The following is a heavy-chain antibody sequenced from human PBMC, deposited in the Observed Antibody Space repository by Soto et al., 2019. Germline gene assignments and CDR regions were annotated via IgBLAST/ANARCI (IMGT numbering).Heavy chain of an antibody. J-gene: IGHJ5*02. Sequence: SETLSLTCTVSGGSISSYYWSWIRQPPGKGLEWIGYIYYSGSTNYNPSLKSRVTISVDTSKNQFSLKLSSATAADTAVYYCARGYDILTGYYHWFDPWGQGTRVTV. D-gene: IGHD3-9*01. V-gene: IGHV4-59*01. CDR3: ARGYDILTGYYHWFDP. CDR2: IYYSGST. CDR1: GGSISSYY.